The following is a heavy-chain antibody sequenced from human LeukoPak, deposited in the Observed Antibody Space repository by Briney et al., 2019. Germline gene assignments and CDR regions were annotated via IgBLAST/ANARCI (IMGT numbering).Heavy chain of an antibody. CDR2: IYYSGRT. CDR1: GGSLSSYY. Sequence: PSETLSLTCTVSGGSLSSYYWSWIRQPPGRGLEWNGSIYYSGRTNYNPSLKSRDTISQDTSQNQVSLKLSSVTAADTAVYYCAREKHDSLYYYYYYMDVWGKGTTVTVSS. V-gene: IGHV4-59*01. CDR3: AREKHDSLYYYYYYMDV. J-gene: IGHJ6*03. D-gene: IGHD2-15*01.